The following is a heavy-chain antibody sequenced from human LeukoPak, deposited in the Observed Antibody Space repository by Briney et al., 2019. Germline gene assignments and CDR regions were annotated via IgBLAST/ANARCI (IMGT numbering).Heavy chain of an antibody. J-gene: IGHJ4*02. CDR3: AAPGYSSSWYEDY. CDR2: ISGSGGST. Sequence: GGSLRLSCAASGFTFSSYAMSWVRQAPGKGLEWVSAISGSGGSTYYADSVKGRFTISRDNSKNTLYLQMNSLRAEGTAVYYCAAPGYSSSWYEDYWGQGTLVTVSS. CDR1: GFTFSSYA. V-gene: IGHV3-23*01. D-gene: IGHD6-13*01.